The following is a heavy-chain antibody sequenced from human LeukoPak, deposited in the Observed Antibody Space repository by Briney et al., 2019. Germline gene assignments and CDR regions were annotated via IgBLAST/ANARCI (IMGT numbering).Heavy chain of an antibody. Sequence: PSQTLSLTCTVSGGSISSGGYYWSWIRQHPGKGLEWIGYIYYSGSTYYNPSLKSRVTISVDTSKNQFSLKLSSVTAADTAVYYCARAAYQLPTPWFDPWGRGTLVTVSS. CDR3: ARAAYQLPTPWFDP. D-gene: IGHD2-2*01. J-gene: IGHJ5*02. CDR1: GGSISSGGYY. V-gene: IGHV4-31*03. CDR2: IYYSGST.